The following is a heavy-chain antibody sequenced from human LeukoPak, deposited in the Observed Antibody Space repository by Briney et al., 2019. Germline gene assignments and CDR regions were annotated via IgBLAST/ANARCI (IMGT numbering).Heavy chain of an antibody. CDR3: ARAGVPVALISDY. V-gene: IGHV1-69*04. Sequence: GASVKVSCKASGGTFSSYAISWVRQAPGQGLEWMGRIIPILGIANYAQKFQGRVTITADKSTSTAYMELSSLRSEDTAVYYCARAGVPVALISDYWGQGTLVTVSS. CDR1: GGTFSSYA. D-gene: IGHD3-10*01. CDR2: IIPILGIA. J-gene: IGHJ4*02.